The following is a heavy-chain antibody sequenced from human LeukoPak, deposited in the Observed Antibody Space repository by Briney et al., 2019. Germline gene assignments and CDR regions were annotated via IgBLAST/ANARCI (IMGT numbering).Heavy chain of an antibody. J-gene: IGHJ4*02. CDR3: ARQTGSGLFILP. CDR2: IYYSGNT. D-gene: IGHD3/OR15-3a*01. V-gene: IGHV4-39*01. CDR1: GVSISSSNSY. Sequence: SETLSLTCTVSGVSISSSNSYWGWIRQPPGKGLEWIGSIYYSGNTYYNASLKSQVSISIDTSKNQFSLRLTSVTAADTAVYYCARQTGSGLFILPGGEGTLVTVSS.